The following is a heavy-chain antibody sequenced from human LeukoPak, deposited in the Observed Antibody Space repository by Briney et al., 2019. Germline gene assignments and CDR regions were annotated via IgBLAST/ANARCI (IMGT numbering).Heavy chain of an antibody. D-gene: IGHD2-2*01. J-gene: IGHJ4*02. CDR2: IYTSGTT. CDR1: GGSISTDY. V-gene: IGHV4-4*08. Sequence: SETLSLTCTVSGGSISTDYWSWIRQPPGKGLEWIGYIYTSGTTNSNPSLKSRVTISADTSKNQFSLKVRSVTAADTAVYYCARSQPAPKEFRDWGPGTLVTVSS. CDR3: ARSQPAPKEFRD.